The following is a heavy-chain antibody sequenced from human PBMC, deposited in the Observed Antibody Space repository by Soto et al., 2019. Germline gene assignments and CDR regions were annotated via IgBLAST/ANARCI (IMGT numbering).Heavy chain of an antibody. J-gene: IGHJ4*02. CDR1: GGTLSSYI. D-gene: IGHD5-12*01. CDR2: IIPRFGTP. CDR3: AGGYSGFASMGFDY. V-gene: IGHV1-69*01. Sequence: QVQLVQSGAEMKKPGSSVKVSCKTSGGTLSSYIINWVRQAPGQGLEWMGGIIPRFGTPNYAQKFQGRVTITADESTSTAYMELSSLRSEDTAMYYCAGGYSGFASMGFDYWGQGMVVTVSS.